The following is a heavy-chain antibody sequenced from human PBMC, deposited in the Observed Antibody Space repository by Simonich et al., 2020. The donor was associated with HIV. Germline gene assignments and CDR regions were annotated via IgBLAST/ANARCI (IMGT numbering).Heavy chain of an antibody. CDR1: GYTLTELS. CDR2: VEPEDGET. Sequence: QVQLVQSGAEVKKPGASVKVSCKVSGYTLTELSMHWVRQAPGKGLEWMGGVEPEDGETIYAQKFQGRVTMTEDTSTDTAYMELSSLRSEDTAVYYCATGLNYGDYSGFDYWGQGTLVTVSS. D-gene: IGHD4-17*01. CDR3: ATGLNYGDYSGFDY. J-gene: IGHJ4*02. V-gene: IGHV1-24*01.